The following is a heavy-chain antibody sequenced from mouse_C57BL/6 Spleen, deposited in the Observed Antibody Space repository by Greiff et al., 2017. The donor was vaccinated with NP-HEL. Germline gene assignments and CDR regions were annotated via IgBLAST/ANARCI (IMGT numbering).Heavy chain of an antibody. CDR3: ARSTVAPLYYFDY. V-gene: IGHV1-72*01. D-gene: IGHD1-1*01. CDR1: GYTFTSYW. J-gene: IGHJ2*01. Sequence: QVQLQQPGAELVKPGASVKLSCKASGYTFTSYWMHWVKQRPGRGLEWIGRIDPNSGGTKYNEQFKSKATLTVDKPSSTAYMQLSSLTSEDSAVDYCARSTVAPLYYFDYWGQGTTLTVSS. CDR2: IDPNSGGT.